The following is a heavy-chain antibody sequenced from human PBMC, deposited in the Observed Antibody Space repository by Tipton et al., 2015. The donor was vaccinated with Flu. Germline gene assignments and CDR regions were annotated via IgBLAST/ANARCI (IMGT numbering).Heavy chain of an antibody. CDR3: ARVGAHVYGDYHYDY. CDR2: IYHSGST. V-gene: IGHV4-38-2*02. J-gene: IGHJ4*02. D-gene: IGHD4-17*01. Sequence: LRLSCTVSGYSISSGYYWGWIRQPPGKGLEWIGSIYHSGSTYYNPSLKSRVTISVDTSKNQFSLKLSAVTAADTAVYYCARVGAHVYGDYHYDYWGQGTLVTVSS. CDR1: GYSISSGYY.